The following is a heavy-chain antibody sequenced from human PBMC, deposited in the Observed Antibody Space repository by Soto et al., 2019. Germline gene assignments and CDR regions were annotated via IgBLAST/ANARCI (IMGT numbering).Heavy chain of an antibody. Sequence: GASVKVSCKASGYTFTGYYMHWVRQAPGQGLEWMGWINPNSGGTNYAQKFQSRVTMTRDTSISTAYMELSRLRSDDTAVYYCARRETYYYDSSGYYPNYYFDYWGQGTLVTVSS. CDR1: GYTFTGYY. D-gene: IGHD3-22*01. J-gene: IGHJ4*02. CDR3: ARRETYYYDSSGYYPNYYFDY. CDR2: INPNSGGT. V-gene: IGHV1-2*02.